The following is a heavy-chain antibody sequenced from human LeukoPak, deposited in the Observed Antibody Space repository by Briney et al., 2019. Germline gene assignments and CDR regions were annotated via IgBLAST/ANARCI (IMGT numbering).Heavy chain of an antibody. Sequence: GGSLRLSCAASGFTFSSYSMNWVRQAPGKGLEWVSSISSSSGYIYYADSVKGRFTISRDNSKNTLYLQMNSLRAEDTAVYYCAKVDGDYDYWGQGTLVTVSS. CDR1: GFTFSSYS. J-gene: IGHJ4*02. CDR3: AKVDGDYDY. CDR2: ISSSSGYI. V-gene: IGHV3-21*01. D-gene: IGHD4-17*01.